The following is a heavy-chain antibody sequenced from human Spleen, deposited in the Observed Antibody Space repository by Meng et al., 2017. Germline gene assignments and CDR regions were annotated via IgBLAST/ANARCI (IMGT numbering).Heavy chain of an antibody. D-gene: IGHD6-19*01. CDR1: GGSISGGDYY. J-gene: IGHJ5*02. CDR3: VRSSGWVRTGFDP. V-gene: IGHV4-30-2*03. Sequence: QVQLQESGSGQVKPSQTLSLTCTVFGGSISGGDYYWSWIRQPPGKGLEWIGSIGHSGTTYYTPSLRRRVTVSIGMSKNQFSLEVTSVTAADTAVYYCVRSSGWVRTGFDPWGQGTLVTVSS. CDR2: IGHSGTT.